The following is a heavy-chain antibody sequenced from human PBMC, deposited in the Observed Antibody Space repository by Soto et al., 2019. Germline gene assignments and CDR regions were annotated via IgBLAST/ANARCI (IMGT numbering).Heavy chain of an antibody. CDR1: GGSISSGGYY. J-gene: IGHJ5*02. V-gene: IGHV4-31*03. D-gene: IGHD7-27*01. CDR3: ARDRAAPMGNWFDP. CDR2: IYYSGST. Sequence: QVQLQESGPGLVKPSQTLSLTCTVSGGSISSGGYYWSWIRQHPGKGLEWIGYIYYSGSTYYNPSLKSRFTISVDTSKNQFSLKLSSVTAADTAVYYCARDRAAPMGNWFDPWGQGTLVTVSS.